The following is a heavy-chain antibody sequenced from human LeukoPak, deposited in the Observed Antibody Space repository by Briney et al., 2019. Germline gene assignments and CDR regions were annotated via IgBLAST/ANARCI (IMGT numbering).Heavy chain of an antibody. CDR2: ISGSGGST. Sequence: GGSLRLSCAAPGFTFSSYAMSWVRQAPGKGLEWVSAISGSGGSTYYADSVKGRFTISRDNSKNTLYLQMNSLKTEDTAVYYCTTEPYCGGDCYSGFDYWGQGTLVTVSS. D-gene: IGHD2-21*01. J-gene: IGHJ4*02. CDR3: TTEPYCGGDCYSGFDY. V-gene: IGHV3-23*01. CDR1: GFTFSSYA.